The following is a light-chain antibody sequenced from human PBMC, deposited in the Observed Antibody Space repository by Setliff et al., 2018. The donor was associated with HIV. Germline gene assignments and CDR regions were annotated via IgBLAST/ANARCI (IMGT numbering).Light chain of an antibody. CDR1: SSDVGGYNY. V-gene: IGLV2-14*01. Sequence: SVLTQPASVSGSPGQSITISCTGTSSDVGGYNYVSWYQQHPGKVPKLIIYEVSNRPSGVSNRFSGSKSGNTASLTISGLQAEDEADYYCSSYSSSSTWVFGGGTKVTVL. CDR3: SSYSSSSTWV. CDR2: EVS. J-gene: IGLJ3*02.